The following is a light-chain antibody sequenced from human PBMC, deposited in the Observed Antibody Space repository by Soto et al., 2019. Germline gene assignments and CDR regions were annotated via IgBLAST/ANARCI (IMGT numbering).Light chain of an antibody. CDR3: SSYAGSNKNV. CDR2: EVS. J-gene: IGLJ1*01. V-gene: IGLV2-8*01. Sequence: QSALTQPPSASGSPGQSVTISCTGTSSDVGGYNYVSWYQQHPGKAPKLMIYEVSKRPSWVPDRFSGSKSGNTASLTVSGLQAEDEADYYCSSYAGSNKNVFGTGTKVTVL. CDR1: SSDVGGYNY.